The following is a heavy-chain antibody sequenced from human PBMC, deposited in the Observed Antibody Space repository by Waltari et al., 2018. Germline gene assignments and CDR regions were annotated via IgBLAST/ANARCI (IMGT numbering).Heavy chain of an antibody. J-gene: IGHJ5*02. V-gene: IGHV1-69*12. CDR2: IIPIFGIP. D-gene: IGHD6-13*01. Sequence: QVQLVQSGAEVKKPGSSVKVSCKASGGTFSSYAISWVRQAPGQGLEWMGGIIPIFGIPNYAQKCQGRVTITADESTSTAYMELSSLRFEDTAVYYCAREGAEGSSSSLNWFDPWGQGTLVTVSS. CDR3: AREGAEGSSSSLNWFDP. CDR1: GGTFSSYA.